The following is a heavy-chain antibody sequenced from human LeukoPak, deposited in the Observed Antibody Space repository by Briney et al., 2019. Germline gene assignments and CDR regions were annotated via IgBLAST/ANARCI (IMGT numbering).Heavy chain of an antibody. CDR2: ISGDGSNT. CDR3: AKDVGGPAYRDF. J-gene: IGHJ4*02. V-gene: IGHV3-23*01. D-gene: IGHD2-2*01. Sequence: GGSLRLSCEASGFALTTRIGMAWVRQAPGKGLEWVATISGDGSNTHYTDSVRGRFTVSRDNSKNMLGLQMNSLRADDTATYYCAKDVGGPAYRDFWGQGTLVTVSS. CDR1: GFALTTRIG.